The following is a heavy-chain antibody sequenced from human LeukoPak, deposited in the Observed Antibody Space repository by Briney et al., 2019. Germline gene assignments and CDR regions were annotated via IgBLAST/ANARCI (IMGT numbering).Heavy chain of an antibody. Sequence: SETLSLTCTVSGDSVSNSLKYWGWIRQPPGKGLEWIGNTYYTGSTYSNPTLKSRVTMSVDTSKNQFSLKLSSVTAADTAVYYSARLTKGRYFDYIFDYWGQGTLFTVSS. V-gene: IGHV4-39*01. D-gene: IGHD3-9*01. J-gene: IGHJ4*02. CDR3: ARLTKGRYFDYIFDY. CDR1: GDSVSNSLKY. CDR2: TYYTGST.